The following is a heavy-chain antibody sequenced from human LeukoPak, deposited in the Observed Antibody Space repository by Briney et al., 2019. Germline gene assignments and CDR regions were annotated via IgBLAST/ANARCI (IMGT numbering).Heavy chain of an antibody. V-gene: IGHV4-59*08. CDR2: IYYSGST. Sequence: KPSETLSLTCTVSGGSISGYYWSWIRQPPGKGLEWIGYIYYSGSTNYNPSLKSRVTISVDTSKNQFSLKLSSVTAADTAVYYCARGIVVVPAAENWFDPWGQGTLVTVSS. D-gene: IGHD2-2*01. CDR1: GGSISGYY. J-gene: IGHJ5*02. CDR3: ARGIVVVPAAENWFDP.